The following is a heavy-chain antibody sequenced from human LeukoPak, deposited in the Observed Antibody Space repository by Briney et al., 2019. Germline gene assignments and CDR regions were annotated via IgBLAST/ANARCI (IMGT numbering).Heavy chain of an antibody. CDR3: VRSKASMTYDAFDI. D-gene: IGHD2-21*02. J-gene: IGHJ3*02. Sequence: SGGSLRLSCAASGFTFSSYEMNWVRQAPGKGLEWISYISSSGGTIYYADSVKGRFTISRDNAKNSLYLQMNSLRAEDTAVYYCVRSKASMTYDAFDICGQRAMVTVSS. CDR1: GFTFSSYE. V-gene: IGHV3-48*03. CDR2: ISSSGGTI.